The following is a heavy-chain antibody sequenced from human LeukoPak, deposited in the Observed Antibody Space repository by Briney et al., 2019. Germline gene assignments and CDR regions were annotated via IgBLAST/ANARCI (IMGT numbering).Heavy chain of an antibody. D-gene: IGHD7-27*01. Sequence: GGSLRLSCAASGFTFDAYTMHWVSQAPGPGLESFSLISWDGGLTYYADSVKGRFTISRDNSKNSLYLQMNSLRAEDTALYYCAKDGALTGDRSNFFDYWGQGTLVTVSS. J-gene: IGHJ4*02. CDR1: GFTFDAYT. CDR2: ISWDGGLT. CDR3: AKDGALTGDRSNFFDY. V-gene: IGHV3-43D*03.